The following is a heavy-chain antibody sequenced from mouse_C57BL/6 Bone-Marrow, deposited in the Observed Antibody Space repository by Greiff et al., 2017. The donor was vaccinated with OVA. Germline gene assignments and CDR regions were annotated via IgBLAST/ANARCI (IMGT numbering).Heavy chain of an antibody. D-gene: IGHD2-4*01. CDR1: GYTFTDYN. CDR2: INPNNGGT. Sequence: EVQLQQSGPELVKPGASVKMSCKASGYTFTDYNMHWVKQSHGKSLEWIGYINPNNGGTSYNQKFKGKATLTVNKSSSTAYMELRSLTSEDSAVYYCARDPYYDYFYWYFDVWGTGTTVTVSS. CDR3: ARDPYYDYFYWYFDV. V-gene: IGHV1-22*01. J-gene: IGHJ1*03.